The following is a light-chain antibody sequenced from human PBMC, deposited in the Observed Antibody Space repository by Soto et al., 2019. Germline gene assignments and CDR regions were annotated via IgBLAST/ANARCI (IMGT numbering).Light chain of an antibody. Sequence: DIQMTQSPSTLSASVRDRFTITCRASQTISSWLAWFQQRPGRAPKFLIYKASSLKNGVPLRFSGSGSGTEFTLTISRLEPEDFAVYYCQQYGSSPITFGQGTRLEI. CDR3: QQYGSSPIT. J-gene: IGKJ5*01. CDR1: QTISSW. CDR2: KAS. V-gene: IGKV1-5*03.